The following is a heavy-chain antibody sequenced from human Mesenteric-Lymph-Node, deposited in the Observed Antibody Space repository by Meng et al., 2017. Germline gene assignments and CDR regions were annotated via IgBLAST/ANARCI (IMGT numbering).Heavy chain of an antibody. CDR3: ARDGPLLYGGYSYYYGMDV. V-gene: IGHV3-21*01. CDR1: GFTFSSYS. Sequence: GESLKISCAASGFTFSSYSMNWVRQAPGKGLEWVSSISSSSSYIYYADSVKGRFTISRDNANNSLSLEMNSLRGEDTAVYYCARDGPLLYGGYSYYYGMDVWGQGTTVTVSS. J-gene: IGHJ6*02. CDR2: ISSSSSYI. D-gene: IGHD5-12*01.